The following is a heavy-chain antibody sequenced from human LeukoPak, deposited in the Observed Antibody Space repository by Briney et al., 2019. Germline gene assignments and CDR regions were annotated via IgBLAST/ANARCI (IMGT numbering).Heavy chain of an antibody. CDR3: ARDDSGSYDYYCGMDV. D-gene: IGHD1-26*01. CDR2: INTDGSIT. V-gene: IGHV3-74*01. CDR1: GFTFSDYW. Sequence: GGSLRLSCAASGFTFSDYWIHWVRQAPGKGLVWVSRINTDGSITHYADSVKGLFSISRDNAKNTLYLQMSSLRAEDTAVYYCARDDSGSYDYYCGMDVWGQGTTVTVSS. J-gene: IGHJ6*02.